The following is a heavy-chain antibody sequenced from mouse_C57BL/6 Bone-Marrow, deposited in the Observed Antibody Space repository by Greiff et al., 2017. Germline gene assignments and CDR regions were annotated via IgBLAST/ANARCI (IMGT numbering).Heavy chain of an antibody. J-gene: IGHJ3*01. Sequence: VQLQQSGAELARPGASVKLSCKASGYTFTSYGISWVKQKPGQGLEWIGEIYPRSGNTYYNEKFKGKATLTEDKSYSTAYMELRSLTSENSAVYFCARNFRFAYWGQGTLVTVSA. CDR2: IYPRSGNT. CDR1: GYTFTSYG. CDR3: ARNFRFAY. V-gene: IGHV1-81*01.